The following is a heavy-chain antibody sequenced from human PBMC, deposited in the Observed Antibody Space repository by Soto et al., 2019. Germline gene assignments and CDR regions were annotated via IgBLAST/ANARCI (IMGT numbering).Heavy chain of an antibody. CDR2: INHSGST. CDR3: ARAESLYSRSPARYFDY. J-gene: IGHJ4*02. CDR1: GGSFSGYY. D-gene: IGHD6-13*01. Sequence: SETLSLTCAVYGGSFSGYYWIWIRQPPGKGLEWIGEINHSGSTNYNPSLKSRVTISVDTSKNQFSLKLSSVTAADTAVYYCARAESLYSRSPARYFDYWVQGTLVTVSS. V-gene: IGHV4-34*01.